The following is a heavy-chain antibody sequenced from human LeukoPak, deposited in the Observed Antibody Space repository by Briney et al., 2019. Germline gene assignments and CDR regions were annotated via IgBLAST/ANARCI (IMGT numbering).Heavy chain of an antibody. CDR1: GFTFSRDS. Sequence: GGSLRLSCAASGFTFSRDSMNWVRQAPGKGLEWVSYINGGSSPIYYADSVRGRFTISRDNAKNTLYLQMNSLRAEDTAVYYCTTTHRYFDWLQGVGYWGQGTLVTVSS. V-gene: IGHV3-48*01. J-gene: IGHJ4*02. CDR2: INGGSSPI. D-gene: IGHD3-9*01. CDR3: TTTHRYFDWLQGVGY.